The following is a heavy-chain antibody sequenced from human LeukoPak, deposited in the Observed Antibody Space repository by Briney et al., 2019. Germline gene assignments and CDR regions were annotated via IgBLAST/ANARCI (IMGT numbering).Heavy chain of an antibody. CDR2: ISGSGDST. CDR3: AKDQYSGSYHWFDP. V-gene: IGHV3-23*01. Sequence: GGSLRLSCAASGFTFSNYAMSWVRQAPGKGLEWVSAISGSGDSTYYADSVKGRFTISRDNSKNTLYLQVNSLRAEDTAIYYCAKDQYSGSYHWFDPWGQGTLVTVSS. D-gene: IGHD1-26*01. CDR1: GFTFSNYA. J-gene: IGHJ5*02.